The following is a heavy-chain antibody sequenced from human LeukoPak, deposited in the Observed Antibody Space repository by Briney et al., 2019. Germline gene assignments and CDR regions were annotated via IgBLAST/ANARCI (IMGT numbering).Heavy chain of an antibody. CDR1: GFNFDRYT. J-gene: IGHJ4*02. D-gene: IGHD3-10*02. CDR2: AGWAGGTT. V-gene: IGHV3-43*01. CDR3: AKELDTMFFDY. Sequence: PGGCLRLSCATSGFNFDRYTIHWVRQAPGKGLEWLSLAGWAGGTTFYSDSVRGRFTISRDSGRKSVYLQMNSLTTDDTAFYFCAKELDTMFFDYWGQGALVTVSS.